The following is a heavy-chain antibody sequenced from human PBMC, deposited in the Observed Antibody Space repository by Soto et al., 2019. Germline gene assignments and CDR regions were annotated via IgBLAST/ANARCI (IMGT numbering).Heavy chain of an antibody. CDR1: GFTFSSYA. Sequence: QVQLVESGGGVVQPGRSLRLSCAASGFTFSSYAMHWVRQAPGKGLEWVAVISYDGSNKYYAGSVKGRFTISRDNSKNTMYLQMNSLRAEDTAVYYCARGDYGDYYYYYGMDVWGQGTTVTVSS. CDR2: ISYDGSNK. V-gene: IGHV3-30-3*01. CDR3: ARGDYGDYYYYYGMDV. J-gene: IGHJ6*02. D-gene: IGHD4-17*01.